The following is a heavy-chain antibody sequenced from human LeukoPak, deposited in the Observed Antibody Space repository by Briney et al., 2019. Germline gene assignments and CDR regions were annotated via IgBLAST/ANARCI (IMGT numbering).Heavy chain of an antibody. CDR2: INTNTGNP. J-gene: IGHJ4*02. V-gene: IGHV7-4-1*02. CDR1: GYTFTSYA. D-gene: IGHD3-10*01. CDR3: FLRTVGSDFDY. Sequence: GASVKVSCKASGYTFTSYAMNWVRQAPGQGLEWMGWINTNTGNPTYAQGFTGRFVFSLDTSVSTAYLQISSLKAEDTAVYYCFLRTVGSDFDYWGQGTLVTVSS.